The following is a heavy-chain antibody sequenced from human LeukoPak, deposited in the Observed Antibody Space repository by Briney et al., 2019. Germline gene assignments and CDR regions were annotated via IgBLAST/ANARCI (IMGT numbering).Heavy chain of an antibody. D-gene: IGHD4/OR15-4a*01. CDR2: IKQGGSEK. CDR1: GFTFSSHW. CDR3: ARGPSYGDRSDFLDY. Sequence: GGSLRLSCAASGFTFSSHWVSYVRQAPGKGLGWVADIKQGGSEKYYVDSVKGRFTISRDNGKNSLYLQMNSLRAEDTAVYYCARGPSYGDRSDFLDYWGQGTLVTVSS. V-gene: IGHV3-7*01. J-gene: IGHJ4*02.